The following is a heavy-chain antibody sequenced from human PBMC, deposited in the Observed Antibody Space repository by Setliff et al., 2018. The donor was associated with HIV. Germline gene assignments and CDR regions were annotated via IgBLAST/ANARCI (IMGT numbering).Heavy chain of an antibody. CDR3: TRDLWGDDYYYNNMDV. J-gene: IGHJ6*03. CDR1: GGSVGSGSYY. CDR2: IYTSGST. V-gene: IGHV4-61*01. Sequence: PSETLSLTCSVSGGSVGSGSYYWSWIRQSPGKGLEWLGYIYTSGSTNYNPSLKSRVTMSIDTSKKQFSLKLASVTAADTAVYYCTRDLWGDDYYYNNMDVWGQGTTVTVSS. D-gene: IGHD2-21*02.